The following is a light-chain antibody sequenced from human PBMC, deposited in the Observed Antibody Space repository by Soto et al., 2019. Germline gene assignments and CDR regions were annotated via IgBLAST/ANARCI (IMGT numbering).Light chain of an antibody. Sequence: EIVLTQSPATLSLSPGESATLSCTTNQSVDTYFAWYQQKRGLAPRLLIYDASNRATGIPARFSGRGSETDFSLTISSLEPEDFAIYFCQQRGTWPPTFGRGTRLEI. CDR1: QSVDTY. J-gene: IGKJ5*01. V-gene: IGKV3-11*01. CDR3: QQRGTWPPT. CDR2: DAS.